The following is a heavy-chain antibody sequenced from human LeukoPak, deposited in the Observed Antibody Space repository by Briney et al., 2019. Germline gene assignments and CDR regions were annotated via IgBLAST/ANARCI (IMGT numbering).Heavy chain of an antibody. CDR1: GYTFTSYG. CDR3: ARDSYSGSWPY. J-gene: IGHJ4*02. Sequence: ASVKVSCKASGYTFTSYGISWVRQAPGQRREGMGGISAYNGNTNYPQKLQGRVTMTTDTSTSTGYMELRTLRYDDMAVYYCARDSYSGSWPYWGQGTLVTVSS. V-gene: IGHV1-18*03. CDR2: ISAYNGNT. D-gene: IGHD1-26*01.